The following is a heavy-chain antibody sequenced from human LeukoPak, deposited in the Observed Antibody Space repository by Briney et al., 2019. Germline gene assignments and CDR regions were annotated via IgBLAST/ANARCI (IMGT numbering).Heavy chain of an antibody. V-gene: IGHV1-8*01. J-gene: IGHJ4*02. CDR2: MNPNSGNT. CDR1: GDTFTSYD. D-gene: IGHD3-16*01. CDR3: ARESRRRGNY. Sequence: GASVKVSCKATGDTFTSYDINGVRQATGQGLEWMGWMNPNSGNTGYAQKFQGRVTMTRNTSISTAYMELSSLRSEDTAVYYCARESRRRGNYWGQGTLVTVSS.